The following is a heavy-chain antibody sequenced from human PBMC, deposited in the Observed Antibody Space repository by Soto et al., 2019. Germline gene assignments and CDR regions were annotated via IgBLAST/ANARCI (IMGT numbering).Heavy chain of an antibody. CDR3: AIGEWLYTSYYEF. D-gene: IGHD3-3*01. Sequence: GGSLRLACGGSCFTFANFGMGWVRQAPGKGLYCVSGISSSGRRTYYAYSVRGRFTVSRDNSRNTVYLQVDSLRVEDTAVYNCAIGEWLYTSYYEFWGKGTLDNVSS. CDR2: ISSSGRRT. V-gene: IGHV3-23*01. CDR1: CFTFANFG. J-gene: IGHJ4*02.